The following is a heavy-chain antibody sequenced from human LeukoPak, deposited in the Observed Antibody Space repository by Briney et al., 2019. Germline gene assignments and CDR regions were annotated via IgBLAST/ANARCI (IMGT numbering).Heavy chain of an antibody. CDR2: INPNSGGT. CDR3: ARATITIFGVVSHIPPDY. CDR1: GYTFTGYY. J-gene: IGHJ4*02. Sequence: ASVKVSCKASGYTFTGYYMHWVRQAPGQGLEWMGRINPNSGGTNYAQKFQGRVTMTRDTSISTAYMELSRLRSDDTAVYYCARATITIFGVVSHIPPDYWGQGTLVTVS. V-gene: IGHV1-2*06. D-gene: IGHD3-3*01.